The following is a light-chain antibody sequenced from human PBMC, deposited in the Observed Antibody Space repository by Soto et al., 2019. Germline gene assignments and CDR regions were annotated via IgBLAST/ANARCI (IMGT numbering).Light chain of an antibody. Sequence: DIQMTQSPSTLSAAVGDRFTITCRASQSTSSYLNWYQQKPGKAPKVLIYESSLLQSGVPSRFSGSGSGTDFTLTISSLQPEDFATYYCQHFKSFPITFGQGTRLEIK. CDR2: ESS. CDR3: QHFKSFPIT. J-gene: IGKJ5*01. CDR1: QSTSSY. V-gene: IGKV1-39*01.